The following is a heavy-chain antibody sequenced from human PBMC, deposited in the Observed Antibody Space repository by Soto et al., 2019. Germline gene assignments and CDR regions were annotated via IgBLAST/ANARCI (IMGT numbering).Heavy chain of an antibody. V-gene: IGHV3-23*01. CDR2: ISGSGGST. CDR3: AKDLAYCSGGSCYLNWFDP. J-gene: IGHJ5*02. CDR1: GFTFSSYA. Sequence: GGSLRLSCAASGFTFSSYAMSWVRQAPGKGLEWVSAISGSGGSTYYADSVKGRFTISRDNSKNTLYLQMNSLRAEDTAVYYCAKDLAYCSGGSCYLNWFDPWGQGTLVTVSA. D-gene: IGHD2-15*01.